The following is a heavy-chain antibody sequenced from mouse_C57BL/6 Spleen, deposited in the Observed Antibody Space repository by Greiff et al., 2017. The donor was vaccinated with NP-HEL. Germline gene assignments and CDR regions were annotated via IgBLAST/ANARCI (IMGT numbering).Heavy chain of an antibody. J-gene: IGHJ2*01. CDR2: ISDGGSYT. CDR3: ARGGVAPFDY. V-gene: IGHV5-4*03. Sequence: EVMLVESGGGLVKPGGSLKLSCAASGFTFSSYAMSWVRQTPEKRLEWVATISDGGSYTYYPDNVKGRFTISRDNAKNNLYLQMSHLKSEDTAMYYCARGGVAPFDYWGQGTTLTVSS. D-gene: IGHD1-1*01. CDR1: GFTFSSYA.